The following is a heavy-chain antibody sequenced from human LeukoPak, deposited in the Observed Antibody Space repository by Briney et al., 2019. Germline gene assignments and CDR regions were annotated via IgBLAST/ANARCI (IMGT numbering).Heavy chain of an antibody. CDR2: MSHDGSVK. D-gene: IGHD6-19*01. J-gene: IGHJ4*02. CDR3: ARPREAGSSSGWYFDK. CDR1: GFTFSSYA. Sequence: PGGSLRLSCAASGFTFSSYAMHWVRQAPGKGLDWVAVMSHDGSVKIYADSVQGRFTISRDNSKNTLYLQLSSLRAENTAVYHCARPREAGSSSGWYFDKWGQGTLVTVSS. V-gene: IGHV3-30-3*01.